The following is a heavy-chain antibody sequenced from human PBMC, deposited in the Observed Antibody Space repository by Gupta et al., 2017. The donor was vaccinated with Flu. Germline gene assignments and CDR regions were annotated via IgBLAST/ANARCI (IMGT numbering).Heavy chain of an antibody. CDR3: ARGHWDN. CDR1: GFTLSSHD. Sequence: CVASGFTLSSHDMSWVRQAPGRRLEWVAFISPSATIYYGDPVRGRFTISRDNAKNSLYLQMSGLRDEDTAVYYCARGHWDNWGQGTLVTVS. CDR2: ISPSATI. V-gene: IGHV3-48*03. J-gene: IGHJ4*02.